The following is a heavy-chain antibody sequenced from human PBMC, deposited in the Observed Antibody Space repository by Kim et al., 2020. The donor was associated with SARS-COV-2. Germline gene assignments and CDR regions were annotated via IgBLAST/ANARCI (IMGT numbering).Heavy chain of an antibody. CDR1: GFTFIDYA. CDR2: IGGSGDRT. D-gene: IGHD4-4*01. V-gene: IGHV3-23*01. J-gene: IGHJ4*02. Sequence: GGSLRLSCAASGFTFIDYAMSWVRQAPGKGLEWVSGIGGSGDRTYYADSVTGRFTVSRDNSKNTLFLQMNSLRAEDTAVYYCAKDRSDYSNRRGFDYWGQGILVTVSS. CDR3: AKDRSDYSNRRGFDY.